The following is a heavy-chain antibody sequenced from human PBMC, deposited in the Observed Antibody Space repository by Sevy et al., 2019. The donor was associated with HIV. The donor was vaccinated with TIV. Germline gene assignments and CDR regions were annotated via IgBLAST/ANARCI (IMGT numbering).Heavy chain of an antibody. CDR3: ARDPNHPYNWNYVWFDP. V-gene: IGHV6-1*01. CDR2: TYYRSKWYN. D-gene: IGHD1-7*01. J-gene: IGHJ5*02. CDR1: GDSVSSNSAA. Sequence: KQSQTLSLTCAISGDSVSSNSAAWNWIRQSPSRGLEWLGRTYYRSKWYNDYAVSVKSRITINPDTSKNQFSLQLNSVTPEDTAVYYCARDPNHPYNWNYVWFDPWGQGTLVTVSS.